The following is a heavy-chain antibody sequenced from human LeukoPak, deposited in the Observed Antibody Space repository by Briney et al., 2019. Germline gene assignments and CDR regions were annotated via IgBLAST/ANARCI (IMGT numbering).Heavy chain of an antibody. CDR2: ISAYNGNT. Sequence: ASVKVSCKASGYTFTIYGISWAREAPGQGLEWMGWISAYNGNTNYAQKLQGRVTMTTDTSTSTAYMELRSLRSDDTAVYYCARGGLEMATIALAYWGQGTLVTVSS. J-gene: IGHJ4*02. V-gene: IGHV1-18*01. CDR1: GYTFTIYG. CDR3: ARGGLEMATIALAY. D-gene: IGHD5-24*01.